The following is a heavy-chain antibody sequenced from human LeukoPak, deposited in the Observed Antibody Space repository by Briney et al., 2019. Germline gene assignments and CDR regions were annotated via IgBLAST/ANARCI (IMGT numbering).Heavy chain of an antibody. V-gene: IGHV4-59*11. D-gene: IGHD6-13*01. CDR2: IYYSGST. CDR1: GGSISSHY. CDR3: ARDRYSSSWYDY. J-gene: IGHJ4*02. Sequence: NPSETLSLTCTVSGGSISSHYWSWIRQPPGKGLEWIGYIYYSGSTNYNPSLKSRVTISVDTSKNQFSLKLSSVTAADTAVYYCARDRYSSSWYDYWGQGTLVTVSS.